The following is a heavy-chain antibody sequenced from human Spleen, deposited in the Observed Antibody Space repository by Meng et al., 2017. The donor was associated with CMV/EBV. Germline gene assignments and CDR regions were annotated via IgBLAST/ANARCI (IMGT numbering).Heavy chain of an antibody. Sequence: SGFTFSDYWMHWVRQAPGKGLVWVSRISDDGSSTSYADSEKGRFTISRDNAKNTLYLQMNSLRADDTAVYYCTRDCSSASCFTYPDYWGQGTLVTVSS. CDR2: ISDDGSST. CDR3: TRDCSSASCFTYPDY. J-gene: IGHJ4*02. D-gene: IGHD2-2*02. CDR1: GFTFSDYW. V-gene: IGHV3-74*01.